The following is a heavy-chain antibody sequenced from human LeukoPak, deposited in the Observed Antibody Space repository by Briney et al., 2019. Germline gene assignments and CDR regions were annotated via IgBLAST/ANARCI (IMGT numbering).Heavy chain of an antibody. J-gene: IGHJ4*02. Sequence: GGSLRLSCAASGFTFSSYAMTWVRQAPGKELEWVSATSASGGSTYYADSVKGRFTLSRDTSKSTLYLQMNSLRAEDMAVYYCAKGSTMLRGVIDYWGQGTLVTVSS. CDR3: AKGSTMLRGVIDY. V-gene: IGHV3-23*01. D-gene: IGHD3-10*01. CDR1: GFTFSSYA. CDR2: TSASGGST.